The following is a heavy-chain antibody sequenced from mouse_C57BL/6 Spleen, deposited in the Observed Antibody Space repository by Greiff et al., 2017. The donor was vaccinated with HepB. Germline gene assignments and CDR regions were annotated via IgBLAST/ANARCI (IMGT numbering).Heavy chain of an antibody. J-gene: IGHJ4*01. CDR2: IDPSDSDT. D-gene: IGHD4-1*01. Sequence: QVQLQQPGAELVRPGSSVKLSCKASGYTFTSYWMHWVKQRPIQGLEWIGNIDPSDSDTHYNQKFKDKATLTVDKSSSTAYMQLSSLTSEDSAVYYYARLEAGTRRYYYAMDYWGQGTSVTVSS. CDR3: ARLEAGTRRYYYAMDY. V-gene: IGHV1-52*01. CDR1: GYTFTSYW.